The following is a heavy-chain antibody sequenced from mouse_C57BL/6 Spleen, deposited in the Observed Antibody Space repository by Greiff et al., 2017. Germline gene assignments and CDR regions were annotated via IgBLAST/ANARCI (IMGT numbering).Heavy chain of an antibody. D-gene: IGHD1-1*01. J-gene: IGHJ3*01. CDR2: FYPGSGSI. CDR3: ARHEDHCGSSYVGWFAY. Sequence: QVQLKESGAELVKPGASVKLSCKASGYTFTEYTIHWVKQRSGQGLEWIGWFYPGSGSIKYNEKFKDKATLTADKSSSTVYMELSRLTSEDSAVYFCARHEDHCGSSYVGWFAYWGQGTLVTVSA. CDR1: GYTFTEYT. V-gene: IGHV1-62-2*01.